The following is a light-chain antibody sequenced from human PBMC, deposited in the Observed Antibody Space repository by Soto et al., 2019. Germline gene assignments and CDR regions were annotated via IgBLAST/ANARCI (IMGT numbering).Light chain of an antibody. CDR1: QNINNY. Sequence: DIQMSQHPSSLSASVGDIVTITCQASQNINNYLNWYQQKPGRAPKLLIYDASNLEAGVPSRFRGSGSGTDFTFTISRLQPEDIATYYCQQYENLPTFGQGTRLEIK. CDR2: DAS. V-gene: IGKV1-33*01. J-gene: IGKJ5*01. CDR3: QQYENLPT.